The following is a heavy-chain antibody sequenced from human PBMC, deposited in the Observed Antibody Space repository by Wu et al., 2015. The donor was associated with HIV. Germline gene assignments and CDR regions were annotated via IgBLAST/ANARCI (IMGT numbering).Heavy chain of an antibody. CDR3: ARDTYYDLSGWYFDL. J-gene: IGHJ2*01. CDR1: GGTFSSYA. CDR2: IIPIFGTA. V-gene: IGHV1-69*13. D-gene: IGHD3-22*01. Sequence: QVRLLQSGAEVKKPGSSVEVSCKASGGTFSSYAISWVRQAPGQGLEWMGRIIPIFGTANYAQKFQGRVTITADESTSTAYMELSSLRSEDTAVYYCARDTYYDLSGWYFDLWGRGTLVTVSS.